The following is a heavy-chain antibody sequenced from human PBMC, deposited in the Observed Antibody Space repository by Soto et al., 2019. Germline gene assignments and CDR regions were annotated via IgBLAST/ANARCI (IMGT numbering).Heavy chain of an antibody. CDR1: GFPFNTYA. J-gene: IGHJ5*01. Sequence: EVQLLESGGGLVQPGGSLRLSCAASGFPFNTYAMNWVRQAPGKGLEWVSAIGGSGVDTYYADSVIGRFTVSRDNSKNTLFLQMTSVRAEDTAVYFCAKGGRNAYNCDSWGQGTQVTVSS. CDR2: IGGSGVDT. V-gene: IGHV3-23*01. CDR3: AKGGRNAYNCDS. D-gene: IGHD1-1*01.